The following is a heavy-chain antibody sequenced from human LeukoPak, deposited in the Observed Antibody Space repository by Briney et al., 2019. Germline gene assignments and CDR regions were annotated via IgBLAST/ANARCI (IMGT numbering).Heavy chain of an antibody. J-gene: IGHJ4*02. Sequence: GGSLRLSCAASGFTFSAYWMHWVRHRPGKGLVWVSRINSDGSSTDYADSEKGRFTISRDIAKSTMYLQMNSLRAEDTAVYYCARVATTSSKWSLDYWGQGTLVTVSS. CDR3: ARVATTSSKWSLDY. CDR2: INSDGSST. D-gene: IGHD2-2*01. V-gene: IGHV3-74*01. CDR1: GFTFSAYW.